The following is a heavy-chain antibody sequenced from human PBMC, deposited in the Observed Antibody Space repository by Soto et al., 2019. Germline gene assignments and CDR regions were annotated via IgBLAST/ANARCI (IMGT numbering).Heavy chain of an antibody. CDR2: ISGSGGST. D-gene: IGHD2-2*01. J-gene: IGHJ5*02. CDR3: VKDKRVIVVVPAVLDP. V-gene: IGHV3-23*01. Sequence: GGALRVSCAASGFTFSSYAMSWVRQAPGKGLEWVSAISGSGGSTYYADSVKGRFTISRDNSKNTLYLQMNSLRAEDTAVYYYVKDKRVIVVVPAVLDPWGQGTLVTVSS. CDR1: GFTFSSYA.